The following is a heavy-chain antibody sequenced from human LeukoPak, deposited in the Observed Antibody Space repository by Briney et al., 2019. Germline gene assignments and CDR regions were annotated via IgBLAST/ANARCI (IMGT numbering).Heavy chain of an antibody. CDR1: GFTVSSNY. Sequence: GGSLRLSCAASGFTVSSNYMSWVRQAPGKGLEWVSVIYSGGSTYYADSVKGRFTISRDNSKNTLYLQMNSLRAEDTAVYYCAKVMTTVTTSFDYWGQGTLVTVSS. V-gene: IGHV3-53*01. CDR3: AKVMTTVTTSFDY. J-gene: IGHJ4*02. CDR2: IYSGGST. D-gene: IGHD4-17*01.